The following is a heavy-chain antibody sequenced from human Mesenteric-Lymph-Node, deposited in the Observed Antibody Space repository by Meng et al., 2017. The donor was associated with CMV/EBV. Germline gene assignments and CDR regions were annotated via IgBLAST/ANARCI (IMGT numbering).Heavy chain of an antibody. J-gene: IGHJ6*02. CDR3: AKPRPLYGDYAYYYYVMDV. V-gene: IGHV3-30*02. D-gene: IGHD4-17*01. CDR1: GFTFSSYG. Sequence: GESLKISCAASGFTFSSYGMHWVRQAPGKGLEWVAFIRYDGSNKYYADSVKGRFTISRDNSKNTLYLQMNSLTAEDTAVYYCAKPRPLYGDYAYYYYVMDVWGQGTTVTVSS. CDR2: IRYDGSNK.